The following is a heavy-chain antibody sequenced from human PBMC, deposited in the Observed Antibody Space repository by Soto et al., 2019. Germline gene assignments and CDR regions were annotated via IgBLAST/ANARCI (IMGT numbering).Heavy chain of an antibody. Sequence: QVQLVQSGAEEKNPGASMKVSCKASGYTFINYVIHWVRQAPGQRLEWMGWIFPDSGNTKSSQKFQGRVTITRDISASTAYMDLSSLRSEDTAVYFCAGDGGRDGSSYALDYWGQGTLVSVSS. V-gene: IGHV1-3*05. CDR3: AGDGGRDGSSYALDY. CDR2: IFPDSGNT. CDR1: GYTFINYV. J-gene: IGHJ4*02. D-gene: IGHD3-16*01.